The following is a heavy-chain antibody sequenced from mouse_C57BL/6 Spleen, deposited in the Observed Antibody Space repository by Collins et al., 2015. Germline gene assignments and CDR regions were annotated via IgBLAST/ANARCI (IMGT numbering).Heavy chain of an antibody. J-gene: IGHJ3*01. Sequence: QVQLQQPGAELVKPGASVKVSCKASGYTFTSYWMHWVKQRPGQGLEWIGRIHPSDSDTNYNQKFKGKATLTVDKSSSTAYMQLSSLTSKDSAVYYCAMKAYYGSFAYWGQGTLVTVSA. CDR3: AMKAYYGSFAY. CDR2: IHPSDSDT. V-gene: IGHV1-74*01. CDR1: GYTFTSYW. D-gene: IGHD1-1*01.